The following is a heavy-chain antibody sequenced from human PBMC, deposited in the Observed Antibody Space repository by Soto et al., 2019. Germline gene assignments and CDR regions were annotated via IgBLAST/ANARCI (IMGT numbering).Heavy chain of an antibody. CDR2: ISAYNGDT. V-gene: IGHV1-18*01. D-gene: IGHD6-6*01. Sequence: QVQLVHAGPELKKPGASVKVSCKASGYTFRNYGINWVRQAPGQGLEWMGWISAYNGDTNYAPKFERRATLAIAPPTSTAYVELRSLQSEDTAVYYCARDLMQFVPNTDNFHIRGAGTTGTVS. CDR3: ARDLMQFVPNTDNFHI. CDR1: GYTFRNYG. J-gene: IGHJ3*02.